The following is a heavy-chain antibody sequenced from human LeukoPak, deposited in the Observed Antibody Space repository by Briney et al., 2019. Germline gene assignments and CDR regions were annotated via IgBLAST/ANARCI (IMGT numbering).Heavy chain of an antibody. D-gene: IGHD4-17*01. J-gene: IGHJ4*02. CDR3: ARDETTVTTSLGY. CDR2: ISPSGGRT. V-gene: IGHV1-46*01. Sequence: GIISPSGGRTSYEQKFQGRVTMTRDTSTSTVYMELSSLRSEDTAVYYCARDETTVTTSLGYWGQGTLVTVSS.